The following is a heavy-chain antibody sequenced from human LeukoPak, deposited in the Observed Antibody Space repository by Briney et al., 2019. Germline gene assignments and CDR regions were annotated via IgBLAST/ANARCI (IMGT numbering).Heavy chain of an antibody. Sequence: GESLRLSCAPAGFTFSTFGIHWVRQTPGKGLEWAAAIQSDGSKQYYGDSVKGRFTISRDSSKNTVYLQMNSLRDEDTAVYYCARDVDTSSHSSQLDPWGQGTLVTVSS. CDR2: IQSDGSKQ. D-gene: IGHD5-18*01. CDR3: ARDVDTSSHSSQLDP. CDR1: GFTFSTFG. J-gene: IGHJ5*02. V-gene: IGHV3-33*01.